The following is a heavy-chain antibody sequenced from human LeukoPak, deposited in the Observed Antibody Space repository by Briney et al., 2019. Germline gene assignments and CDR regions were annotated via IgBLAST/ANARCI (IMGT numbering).Heavy chain of an antibody. CDR3: ARVRGSYSSDY. V-gene: IGHV3-11*01. CDR1: GFTFSDYY. CDR2: ISKVGRTV. D-gene: IGHD5-12*01. Sequence: PGGSLRLSCAASGFTFSDYYMSWIRQAPGKGLEWVSFISKVGRTVSYADSVKGQFTISRDNSKNSLYLQMNSLTADDTAVYFCARVRGSYSSDYWGQGTLVTVSS. J-gene: IGHJ4*02.